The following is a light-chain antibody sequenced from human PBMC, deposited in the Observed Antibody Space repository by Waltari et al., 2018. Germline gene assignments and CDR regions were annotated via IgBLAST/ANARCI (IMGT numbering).Light chain of an antibody. CDR3: QQYGSLPCT. J-gene: IGKJ1*01. CDR1: QSVSRRN. V-gene: IGKV3-20*01. Sequence: EIVLTQSPGTLSLSPGERATLSCGASQSVSRRNLAWYQQKPGQAPRLLNYGASNRATGIPDRFSGSGSGTDFTLTISRLEPEDVAVYYCQQYGSLPCTFGQGTKVEIK. CDR2: GAS.